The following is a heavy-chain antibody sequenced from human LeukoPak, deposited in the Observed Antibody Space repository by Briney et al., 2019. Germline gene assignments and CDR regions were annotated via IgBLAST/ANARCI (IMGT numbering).Heavy chain of an antibody. D-gene: IGHD4/OR15-4a*01. V-gene: IGHV3-30*02. CDR1: GFTFNSYA. Sequence: GGSLRLSCEASGFTFNSYAMHWVRQFPGKGLQWVAFIRYDGSDKYYADSVKGRFTISRDNSKNTLYLQLNSLIPDDMAVYYCARGYGENYLNYWGQGTLVTVST. CDR2: IRYDGSDK. J-gene: IGHJ4*02. CDR3: ARGYGENYLNY.